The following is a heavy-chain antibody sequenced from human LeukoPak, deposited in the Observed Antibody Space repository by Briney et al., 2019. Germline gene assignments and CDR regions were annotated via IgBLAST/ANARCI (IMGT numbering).Heavy chain of an antibody. CDR3: ARSYDSSGYYPQGAFDI. CDR1: GGSISSYY. V-gene: IGHV4-59*01. J-gene: IGHJ3*02. D-gene: IGHD3-22*01. Sequence: PSETLSLTCTVSGGSISSYYWSWIRQPPGKRLEWIGYIYYSGTTNYNPSLKSRLTISVDTPKNQFSLKLSSVTAADTAVYYCARSYDSSGYYPQGAFDIWGQGTMVTVSS. CDR2: IYYSGTT.